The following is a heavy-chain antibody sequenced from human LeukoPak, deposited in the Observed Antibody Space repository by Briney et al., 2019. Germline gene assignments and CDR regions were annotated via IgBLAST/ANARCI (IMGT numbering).Heavy chain of an antibody. J-gene: IGHJ4*02. CDR1: GFTFSSYE. CDR2: ISSSGSTI. V-gene: IGHV3-48*03. Sequence: TGGSLRLSCAASGFTFSSYEMNWVRQAPGKGLEWVSYISSSGSTIYYADSVKGRFTISRDNAKNSLYLQMNSLRAEDTAVYYCARVASSGWYIRYWGQGTLVTVSS. D-gene: IGHD6-19*01. CDR3: ARVASSGWYIRY.